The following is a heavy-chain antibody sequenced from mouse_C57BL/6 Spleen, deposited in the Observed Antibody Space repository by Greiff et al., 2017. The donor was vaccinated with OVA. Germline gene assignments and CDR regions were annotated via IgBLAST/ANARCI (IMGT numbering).Heavy chain of an antibody. CDR3: ARLGDYDTWFAY. Sequence: QVQLQQSGPELVKPGASVKISCKASGYAFSSSWMNWVKQRPGKGLKWIGRIYPGDGDTNYNGKFKGKATLTADKSSSTAYMQLSSLTSEDSAVYFCARLGDYDTWFAYWGQGTLVTVSA. CDR2: IYPGDGDT. J-gene: IGHJ3*01. CDR1: GYAFSSSW. D-gene: IGHD2-4*01. V-gene: IGHV1-82*01.